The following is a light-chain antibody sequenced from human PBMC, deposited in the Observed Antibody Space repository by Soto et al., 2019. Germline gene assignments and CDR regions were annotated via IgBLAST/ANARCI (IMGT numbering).Light chain of an antibody. Sequence: EIVLTQSPGTLSLSPGERATLSCRASQSVSSSYLAWYQQKPGQAPRLLIYGASSRATGIPDRFSGSGSGTDFTLTISRLEPADFAVYYCQQYCSSPQYTFGQGTKLEIK. CDR3: QQYCSSPQYT. V-gene: IGKV3-20*01. J-gene: IGKJ2*01. CDR1: QSVSSSY. CDR2: GAS.